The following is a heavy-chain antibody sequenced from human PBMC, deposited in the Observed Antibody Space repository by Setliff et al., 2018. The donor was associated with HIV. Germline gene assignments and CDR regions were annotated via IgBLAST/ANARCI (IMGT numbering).Heavy chain of an antibody. CDR2: MSYSGRYT. Sequence: LSLTCTVSLGSINTHRWGWIRQTPGKGLEWVSSMSYSGRYTHHADSVKGRFTISRDNAKNLVYLEMNSLRAEDTGVYYCARVDVERSGVFCQMGVWGPGTTVTVS. CDR3: ARVDVERSGVFCQMGV. D-gene: IGHD1-1*01. CDR1: LGSINTHR. J-gene: IGHJ6*02. V-gene: IGHV3-21*01.